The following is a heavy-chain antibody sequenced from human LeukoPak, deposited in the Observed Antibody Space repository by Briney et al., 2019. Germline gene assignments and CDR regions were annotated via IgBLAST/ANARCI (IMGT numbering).Heavy chain of an antibody. CDR1: GFTFSSYA. Sequence: GGSLRLSCAASGFTFSSYAMSWVRQAPGKGLEWVSGISWNRGSIGYADSVKGRFTISRDNAKNSLYLQMNSLRAEDTALYYCAKELRRAFDIWGQGTMVTVSS. V-gene: IGHV3-9*01. J-gene: IGHJ3*02. CDR2: ISWNRGSI. CDR3: AKELRRAFDI. D-gene: IGHD4-17*01.